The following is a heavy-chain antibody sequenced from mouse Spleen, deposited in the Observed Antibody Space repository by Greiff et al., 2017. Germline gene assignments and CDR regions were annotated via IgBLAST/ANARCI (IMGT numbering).Heavy chain of an antibody. D-gene: IGHD2-3*01. Sequence: QVQLKQPGAELVKPGASVKLSCKASGYTFTSYWMQWVKQRPGQGLEWIGEIDPSDSYTNYNQKFKGKATLTVDTSSSTAYMQLSSLTSEDSAVYYCASGYYVFAYWGQGTLVTVSA. CDR3: ASGYYVFAY. V-gene: IGHV1-50*01. CDR1: GYTFTSYW. CDR2: IDPSDSYT. J-gene: IGHJ3*01.